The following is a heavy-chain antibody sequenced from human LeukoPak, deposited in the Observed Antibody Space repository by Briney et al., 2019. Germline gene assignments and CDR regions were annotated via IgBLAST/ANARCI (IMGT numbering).Heavy chain of an antibody. CDR2: FNPNTGDR. J-gene: IGHJ4*02. Sequence: PEASVKVSCKASGYTFTGYYLHWVRQAPGQGLEWMGWFNPNTGDRNYAHKFQGRVTMTRDSSISTAYMELGRLRSDDTAVYYCARALAADDPADFDYWGQGTLVTVSS. CDR1: GYTFTGYY. D-gene: IGHD6-13*01. V-gene: IGHV1-2*02. CDR3: ARALAADDPADFDY.